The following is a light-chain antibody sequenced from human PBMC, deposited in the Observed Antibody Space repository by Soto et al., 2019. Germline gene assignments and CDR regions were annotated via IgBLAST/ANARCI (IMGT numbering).Light chain of an antibody. CDR2: DAS. CDR3: QQDNSYSPT. CDR1: QSISSW. Sequence: DIQMTQSPSTLSASVGDRVTITCRASQSISSWLAWYQQKPGKAPKLLIYDASSLESGVPSRFSGSGSGTEFTLTISSLQPDDFATYYCQQDNSYSPTFGQGNKV. J-gene: IGKJ1*01. V-gene: IGKV1-5*01.